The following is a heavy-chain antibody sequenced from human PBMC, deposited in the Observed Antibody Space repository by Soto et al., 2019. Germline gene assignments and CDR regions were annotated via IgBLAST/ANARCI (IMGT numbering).Heavy chain of an antibody. CDR2: IYHSGST. CDR3: ARDPVPDTTPYYYYGMDV. J-gene: IGHJ6*02. D-gene: IGHD2-2*01. V-gene: IGHV4-4*02. Sequence: QVQLQESGPGLVKPSGTLSLTCAVSGGSISSSNWWSWVRQPPGKGLEWIGEIYHSGSTNYNQSLKSRVTISGDTTKNQFSLKLSSVTAADTAVYYCARDPVPDTTPYYYYGMDVWGQGTTVTVSS. CDR1: GGSISSSNW.